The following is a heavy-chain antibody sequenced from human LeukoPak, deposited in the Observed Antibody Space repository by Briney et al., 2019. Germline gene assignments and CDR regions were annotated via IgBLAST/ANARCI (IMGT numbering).Heavy chain of an antibody. D-gene: IGHD3-16*01. CDR3: ASYDGRAAYFEY. CDR2: IFPGGIT. J-gene: IGHJ4*02. CDR1: GLTVSNNY. V-gene: IGHV3-66*02. Sequence: GGSLSLSCAASGLTVSNNYMSWVRQAPGKGLEWVSVIFPGGITYYADSVRGRFTISRDNSKNTVHLQMNSLRPEDTAVYYCASYDGRAAYFEYWGQGTLVTVSS.